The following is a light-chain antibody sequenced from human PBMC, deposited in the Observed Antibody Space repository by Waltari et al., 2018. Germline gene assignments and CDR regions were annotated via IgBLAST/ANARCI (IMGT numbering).Light chain of an antibody. J-gene: IGLJ3*02. CDR3: GSHGGSDNWV. V-gene: IGLV2-8*01. CDR2: DVL. CDR1: SRSVGGSNR. Sequence: QSALTQPPSASGSPGQSVTIPCTATSRSVGGSNRFSWYQQYPGKGPNPIVYDVLTRPSGVPDRFSGSKSGNTASLTVSGLQAEDEAHYYCGSHGGSDNWVFGGGTKLTVL.